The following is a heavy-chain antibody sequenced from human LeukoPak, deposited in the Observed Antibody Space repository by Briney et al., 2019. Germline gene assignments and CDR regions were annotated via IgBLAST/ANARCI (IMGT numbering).Heavy chain of an antibody. V-gene: IGHV3-53*01. J-gene: IGHJ4*02. CDR3: AKDYSSGYYLFDY. CDR1: GFTVSSNY. CDR2: IYSGGST. Sequence: GGSPRLSCAASGFTVSSNYMNWVRQTPGKGLEWVSVIYSGGSTYYADSVKGRFTISRDNSKNTLYLQMSSLRAEDTAVYYCAKDYSSGYYLFDYWGQGTLVTVSS. D-gene: IGHD3-22*01.